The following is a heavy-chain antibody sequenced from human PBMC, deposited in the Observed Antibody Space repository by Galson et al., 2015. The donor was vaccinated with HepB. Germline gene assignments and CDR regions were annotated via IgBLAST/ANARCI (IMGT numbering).Heavy chain of an antibody. CDR2: IIPIFGTA. D-gene: IGHD6-6*01. CDR3: ASHSSSSVYYYYGMDV. CDR1: GGTFSSYA. Sequence: SVKVSCKASGGTFSSYAISWVRQAPGQGLEWMGGIIPIFGTANYAQKFQGRVTITADESTSTAYMELSSLRSEDTAVYYCASHSSSSVYYYYGMDVWGQGTTVTVSS. J-gene: IGHJ6*02. V-gene: IGHV1-69*13.